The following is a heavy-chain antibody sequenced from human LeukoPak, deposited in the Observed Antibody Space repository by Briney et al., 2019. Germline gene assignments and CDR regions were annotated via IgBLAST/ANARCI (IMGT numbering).Heavy chain of an antibody. CDR3: ARDWGRRYSSGWYGDFDY. CDR1: GFTFSNYA. Sequence: GRSLRLSCAASGFTFSNYAMHWVRQAPGKGLEWVAVISYDGSDKYYADSVKGRFTISRDNSKNTLYLQMNSLRPEDTAVYYCARDWGRRYSSGWYGDFDYWGQGTLITVSS. V-gene: IGHV3-30-3*01. J-gene: IGHJ4*02. CDR2: ISYDGSDK. D-gene: IGHD6-19*01.